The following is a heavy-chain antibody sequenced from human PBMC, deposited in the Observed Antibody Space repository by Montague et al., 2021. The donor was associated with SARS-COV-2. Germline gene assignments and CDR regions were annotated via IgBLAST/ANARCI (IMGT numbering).Heavy chain of an antibody. CDR1: GFTFSSYW. J-gene: IGHJ4*02. Sequence: SLRLSCAAPGFTFSSYWMHWVRQAPGKGLVWVSRINSDGSSTSYADSVKGRFTISRDNAKNTLYLQMNSLRAEDTAVYYCALITGTTPLFDYWGQGTLVTVSS. V-gene: IGHV3-74*01. D-gene: IGHD1-20*01. CDR2: INSDGSST. CDR3: ALITGTTPLFDY.